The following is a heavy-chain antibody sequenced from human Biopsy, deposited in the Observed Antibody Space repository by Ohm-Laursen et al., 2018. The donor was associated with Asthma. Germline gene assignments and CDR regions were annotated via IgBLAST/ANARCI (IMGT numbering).Heavy chain of an antibody. CDR3: ARAVDYSHYYGIDV. CDR2: ISVYNGNT. CDR1: GYTFNSAG. J-gene: IGHJ6*02. D-gene: IGHD3-10*01. V-gene: IGHV1-18*01. Sequence: ASVKVSCKTSGYTFNSAGITWVRLALGQGLEWMGWISVYNGNTKVAQKLQDSVTMITDTSTSTAYMELRSLRSDDTTVYFCARAVDYSHYYGIDVWGQGTTVTVS.